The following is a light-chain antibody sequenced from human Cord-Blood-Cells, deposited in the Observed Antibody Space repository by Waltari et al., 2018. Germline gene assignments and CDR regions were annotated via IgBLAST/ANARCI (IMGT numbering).Light chain of an antibody. CDR3: SSYTSSAWV. V-gene: IGLV2-14*01. J-gene: IGLJ3*02. CDR2: DVS. Sequence: QSALTQPASVSGSPGQSLTISCTGTSSHVGGYNYVSWYQQHPGKAPKLMIYDVSKRPSGVSNRFSGSKSGNTASLTISGLQAEDEADYYCSSYTSSAWVFGGGTKLTVL. CDR1: SSHVGGYNY.